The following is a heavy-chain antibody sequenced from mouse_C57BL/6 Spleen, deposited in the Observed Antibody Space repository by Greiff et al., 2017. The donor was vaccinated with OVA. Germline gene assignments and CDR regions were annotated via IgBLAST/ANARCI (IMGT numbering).Heavy chain of an antibody. J-gene: IGHJ4*01. CDR3: ARNEEDDGYYDYAMDY. D-gene: IGHD2-3*01. CDR2: FYPGSGSI. V-gene: IGHV1-62-2*01. Sequence: VQLQQSGAELVKPGASVKLSCKASGYTFTEYTIHWVKQRSGQGLEWIGWFYPGSGSIKYNEKFKDKATLTADKSSSTVYMELSRLTSEDSAVYFCARNEEDDGYYDYAMDYWGQGTSVTVSS. CDR1: GYTFTEYT.